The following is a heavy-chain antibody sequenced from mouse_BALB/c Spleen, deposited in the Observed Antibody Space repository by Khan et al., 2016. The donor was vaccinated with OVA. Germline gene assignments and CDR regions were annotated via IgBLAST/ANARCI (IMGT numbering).Heavy chain of an antibody. Sequence: EVQLEVSGGGLVQPGGSMKLSCVASGFTFTNYWMNWVRQSPEKGLEWVAEIRLKSNNYATHYAESVKGRFTISRDDSKSSVYLQMNNLRTEDTGINYCNRRAYAVDYWGQGTLVTVSA. V-gene: IGHV6-6*02. CDR3: NRRAYAVDY. CDR1: GFTFTNYW. CDR2: IRLKSNNYAT. J-gene: IGHJ4*01.